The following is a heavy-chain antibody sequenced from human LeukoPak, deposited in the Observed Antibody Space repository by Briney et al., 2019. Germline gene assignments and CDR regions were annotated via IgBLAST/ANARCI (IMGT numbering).Heavy chain of an antibody. J-gene: IGHJ5*01. CDR1: EFTFSNQW. D-gene: IGHD6-13*01. CDR2: IHPDGSEK. Sequence: PGGSLRLSCAASEFTFSNQWMTWVRQAPGEGLEWVANIHPDGSEKYYVGSVRGRFTISRDNARNLLYLQMNSLRSEDTAVYYCASERPSSSWYDFWGQGILVTVSS. V-gene: IGHV3-7*01. CDR3: ASERPSSSWYDF.